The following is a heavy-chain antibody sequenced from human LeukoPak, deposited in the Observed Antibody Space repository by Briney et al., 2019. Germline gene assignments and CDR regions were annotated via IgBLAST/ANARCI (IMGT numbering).Heavy chain of an antibody. CDR1: EFTFSSCA. J-gene: IGHJ4*02. V-gene: IGHV3-64D*06. Sequence: PGGSLRLSCSASEFTFSSCAMHWVRQAPGKGLEYVSAISSNGGSTYYADSVKGRFTISRDNSKNTLYLQMSSLRAEDTAVYYCVKGYDSSGYYPYYFDYWGQGTLVTVSS. D-gene: IGHD3-22*01. CDR2: ISSNGGST. CDR3: VKGYDSSGYYPYYFDY.